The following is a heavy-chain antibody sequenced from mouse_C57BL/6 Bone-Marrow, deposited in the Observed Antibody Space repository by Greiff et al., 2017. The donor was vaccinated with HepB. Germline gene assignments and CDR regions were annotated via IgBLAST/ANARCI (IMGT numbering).Heavy chain of an antibody. J-gene: IGHJ4*01. CDR1: GYAFTNYL. D-gene: IGHD1-1*01. Sequence: LVESGAELVRPGTSVKVSCKASGYAFTNYLIEWVKQRPGQGLEWIGVINPGSGGTNYNEKFKGKATLTADKSSSTAYMQRSSLTSEDSAVYFCARGAPHYYGSSYVDYYAMDYWGQGTSVTVSS. CDR2: INPGSGGT. V-gene: IGHV1-54*01. CDR3: ARGAPHYYGSSYVDYYAMDY.